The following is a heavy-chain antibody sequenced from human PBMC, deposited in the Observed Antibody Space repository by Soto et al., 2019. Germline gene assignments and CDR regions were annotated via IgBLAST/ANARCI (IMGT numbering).Heavy chain of an antibody. CDR1: GFTFSSYS. J-gene: IGHJ6*02. Sequence: GGSLRLSCAASGFTFSSYSMNWVRQAPGKGLEWVSSISCSSSYIYYADSVKGRFTISRDNAKNSLYLQMNSLRAEDTAVYYCARGARCGFTPSGSSTSCHYYYGMDVWGQGTTVTVSS. CDR3: ARGARCGFTPSGSSTSCHYYYGMDV. D-gene: IGHD2-2*01. CDR2: ISCSSSYI. V-gene: IGHV3-21*01.